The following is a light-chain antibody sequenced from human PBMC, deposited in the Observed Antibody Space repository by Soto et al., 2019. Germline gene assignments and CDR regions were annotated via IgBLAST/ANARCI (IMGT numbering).Light chain of an antibody. Sequence: QSVLTQPASVSGSPGQSITISCTGTSSDVGGYNYVSWYQKHPGKAPKLMIYDVNNRPSGVSNRFSGSKSGNTASLTISGLQAEDEADYYCTSYTSSRTYVFGTGTKVTVL. CDR1: SSDVGGYNY. CDR3: TSYTSSRTYV. V-gene: IGLV2-14*01. J-gene: IGLJ1*01. CDR2: DVN.